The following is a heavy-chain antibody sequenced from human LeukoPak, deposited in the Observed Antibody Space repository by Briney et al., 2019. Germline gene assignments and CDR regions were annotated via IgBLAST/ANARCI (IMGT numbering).Heavy chain of an antibody. V-gene: IGHV3-30*18. J-gene: IGHJ4*02. D-gene: IGHD4-17*01. CDR3: AKAETVTQRGYFDH. Sequence: GGSLRLSCAASGFTFSNYGMHCVRQAPGKGLEWVAVISDDGTNKYYADSVKGRFTISRDNSKNTLYLQMNSLRAEDTAVYYCAKAETVTQRGYFDHWGQGTLVTVSS. CDR2: ISDDGTNK. CDR1: GFTFSNYG.